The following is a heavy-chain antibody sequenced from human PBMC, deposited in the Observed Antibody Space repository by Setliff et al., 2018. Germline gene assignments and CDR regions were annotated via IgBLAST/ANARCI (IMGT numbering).Heavy chain of an antibody. CDR2: VYHSGTA. V-gene: IGHV4-59*01. CDR1: GGPFSGAS. CDR3: ARPSGTGWPSPSYYFDY. D-gene: IGHD6-19*01. J-gene: IGHJ4*02. Sequence: SETLSLTCTVSGGPFSGASIWSWIRQPPGKGLEFIGYVYHSGTAKYDPSLESRAIMSVDASKNEISLKLKSVTAADTAVYYCARPSGTGWPSPSYYFDYWGQGTQVTVSS.